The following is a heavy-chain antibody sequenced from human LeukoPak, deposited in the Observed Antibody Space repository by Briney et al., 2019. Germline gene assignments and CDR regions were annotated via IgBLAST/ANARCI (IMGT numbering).Heavy chain of an antibody. CDR1: GFTFSSYS. V-gene: IGHV3-21*01. Sequence: GGSLRLSCAASGFTFSSYSMNWVRQAPGKGLEWVSSISSSSSYIYYADSVKGRFTISRDNAKNSLYLQMNSLRAEDTAVYYCARDIVATVVITQLYYYYGMDVWGQGTTVTVSS. D-gene: IGHD3-22*01. J-gene: IGHJ6*02. CDR3: ARDIVATVVITQLYYYYGMDV. CDR2: ISSSSSYI.